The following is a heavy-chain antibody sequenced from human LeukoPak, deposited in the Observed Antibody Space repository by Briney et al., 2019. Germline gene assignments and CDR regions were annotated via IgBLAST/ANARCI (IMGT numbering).Heavy chain of an antibody. CDR1: GGSISSYY. Sequence: SETLSLTCTVSGGSISSYYWSWIRQPPGKGLEWIGYIYYSGSTNYNPSLKSRVTISVDTSKTQFSLKLSSVTAADPAVYYCARGRYSSGFDYWGQGTLVTVSS. D-gene: IGHD6-25*01. CDR2: IYYSGST. V-gene: IGHV4-59*01. CDR3: ARGRYSSGFDY. J-gene: IGHJ4*02.